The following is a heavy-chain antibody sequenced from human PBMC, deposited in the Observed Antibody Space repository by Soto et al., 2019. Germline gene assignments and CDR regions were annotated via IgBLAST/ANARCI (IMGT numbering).Heavy chain of an antibody. J-gene: IGHJ6*02. CDR1: EGSGGSGSYS. V-gene: IGHV4-61*01. CDR2: IYNTGST. CDR3: ASGLRGSADGYYYYGMDV. D-gene: IGHD3-16*01. Sequence: GTLYIRCTVYEGSGGSGSYSCGWIWQTPGKGLEWIGYIYNTGSTNYNPSLKSRVTMSVDTSTNQFSLKLTSVTAADTAVYYGASGLRGSADGYYYYGMDVWGQGTTGT.